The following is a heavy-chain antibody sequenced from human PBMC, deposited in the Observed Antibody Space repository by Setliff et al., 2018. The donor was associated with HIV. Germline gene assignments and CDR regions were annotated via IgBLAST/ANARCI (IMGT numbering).Heavy chain of an antibody. CDR3: ARAIVVKDYDSSGLFDY. D-gene: IGHD3-22*01. Sequence: PSETLSLTCTVSGGSISSSSYYWGWIRQPPGKGLEWIGSTYYSGSTYYNPSLKSRVTISVDTSKNQFSLKLSSVTAADTAVYYCARAIVVKDYDSSGLFDYWGQGTLVTVSS. V-gene: IGHV4-39*07. J-gene: IGHJ4*02. CDR1: GGSISSSSYY. CDR2: TYYSGST.